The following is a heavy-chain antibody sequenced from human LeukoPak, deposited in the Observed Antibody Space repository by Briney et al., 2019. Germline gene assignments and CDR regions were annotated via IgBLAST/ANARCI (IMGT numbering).Heavy chain of an antibody. CDR3: ARDLEGSGYDPGHYGMDA. CDR2: ISSSSSYI. V-gene: IGHV3-21*01. CDR1: GFTFSSYS. J-gene: IGHJ6*04. Sequence: GGSLRLSCAASGFTFSSYSMNWVRQAPGKGLEWVSSISSSSSYIYYADSVKGRFTISRDNAKNSLYLQMNSLRAEDTAVHYCARDLEGSGYDPGHYGMDAWGKGTTVTVSS. D-gene: IGHD5-12*01.